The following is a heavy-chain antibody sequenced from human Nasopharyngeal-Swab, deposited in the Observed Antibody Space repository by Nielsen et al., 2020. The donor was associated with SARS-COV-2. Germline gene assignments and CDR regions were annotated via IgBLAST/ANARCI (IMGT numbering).Heavy chain of an antibody. J-gene: IGHJ5*02. Sequence: WLRQPPGQGLEWIGEINHSGSTNYNPSLKSRVTISVDTSKNQFSLKLSSVTAADTAVYYCARRAHSSSSGVGNWFDPWGQGTRVTVSS. D-gene: IGHD6-6*01. CDR2: INHSGST. CDR3: ARRAHSSSSGVGNWFDP. V-gene: IGHV4-34*01.